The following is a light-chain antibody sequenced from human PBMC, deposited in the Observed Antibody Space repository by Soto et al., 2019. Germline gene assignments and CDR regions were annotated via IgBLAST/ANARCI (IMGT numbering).Light chain of an antibody. Sequence: DIQTTQSPSTLSASVGDRVTFTCRASQSVSIWLAWYQQKPGKAPKLLISGASTLESGVPSRFSGSGSGTEFTLTISSLQPDDFATYYCKQYKNYLAFGQGTKV. CDR2: GAS. CDR3: KQYKNYLA. V-gene: IGKV1-5*01. CDR1: QSVSIW. J-gene: IGKJ1*01.